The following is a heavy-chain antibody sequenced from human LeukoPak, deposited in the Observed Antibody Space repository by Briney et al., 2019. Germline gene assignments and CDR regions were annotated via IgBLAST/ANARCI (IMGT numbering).Heavy chain of an antibody. D-gene: IGHD3-10*01. CDR3: ATDPWQGRGLLDY. J-gene: IGHJ4*02. CDR1: GFTFSGYS. CDR2: ISSSASYI. V-gene: IGHV3-21*01. Sequence: GGSLRLSCVGSGFTFSGYSMNWVRQAPGKGLEWVSSISSSASYIHYADSVRGRFTISRDNAKSSVYLQMNSLRAEDTAVYYCATDPWQGRGLLDYWGQGTLVTVSS.